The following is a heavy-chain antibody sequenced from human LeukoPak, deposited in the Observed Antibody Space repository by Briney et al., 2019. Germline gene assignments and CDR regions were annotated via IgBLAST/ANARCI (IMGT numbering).Heavy chain of an antibody. CDR3: ASSPNTRTPYYYYYMDV. D-gene: IGHD1-14*01. V-gene: IGHV4-4*07. CDR1: GGSISSYY. CDR2: IYTSGST. J-gene: IGHJ6*03. Sequence: SETLSLTCTVSGGSISSYYWSWIRQPAGKGLEWIGRIYTSGSTNYNPSLKSRVTMSVDTSKNQFSLKLSSVTAADTAVYYCASSPNTRTPYYYYYMDVWGKGTTVTVSS.